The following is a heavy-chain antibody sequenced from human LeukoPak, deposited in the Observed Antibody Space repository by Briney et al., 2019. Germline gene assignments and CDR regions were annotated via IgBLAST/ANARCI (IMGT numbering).Heavy chain of an antibody. CDR2: IYTSGST. J-gene: IGHJ5*02. D-gene: IGHD6-19*01. CDR3: ARTLIAVAADWFDP. CDR1: GGSISSGSYY. V-gene: IGHV4-61*02. Sequence: PSETLSLTCTVSGGSISSGSYYWRWIRQPVGKGLEWIVRIYTSGSTNYNPSLKSRITISVDTSKNQFSLKLSSVTAADTAVYYCARTLIAVAADWFDPWGQGTLVTVSS.